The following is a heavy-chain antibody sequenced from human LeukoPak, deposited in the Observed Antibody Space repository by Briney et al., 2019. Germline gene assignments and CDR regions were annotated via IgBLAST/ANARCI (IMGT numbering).Heavy chain of an antibody. Sequence: GGSLRLSCAASGFTFSNYAMSWVRQAPGKGLEWVSAVSGSDSSTYYADSVKGRFTIPRENPKNTLYLQMNSLRAEDTAIYYCAKQEYYYDNSGYDYWGQGTLVTVSS. CDR2: VSGSDSST. D-gene: IGHD3-22*01. CDR1: GFTFSNYA. CDR3: AKQEYYYDNSGYDY. J-gene: IGHJ4*02. V-gene: IGHV3-23*01.